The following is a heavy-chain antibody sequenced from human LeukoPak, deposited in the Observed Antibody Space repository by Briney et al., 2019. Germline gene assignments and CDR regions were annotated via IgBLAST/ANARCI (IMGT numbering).Heavy chain of an antibody. Sequence: PGGSLRLSCAASGFTFSNYWMIWVRQAPGKGLEWVGNIKHVGSVKRYAHSVRGRFTISRDNAQTSLYLQMNSLRAQDTAVYYCARASNPWLQLTWGQGTLVTVSS. CDR2: IKHVGSVK. D-gene: IGHD5-24*01. CDR3: ARASNPWLQLT. V-gene: IGHV3-7*05. CDR1: GFTFSNYW. J-gene: IGHJ5*02.